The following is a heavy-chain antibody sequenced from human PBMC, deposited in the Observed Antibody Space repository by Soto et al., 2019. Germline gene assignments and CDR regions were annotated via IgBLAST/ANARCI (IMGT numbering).Heavy chain of an antibody. Sequence: SETLSLTCTVSGGSISSYYWSWIRQPPGKGLDLIGFMYYGGRTNYNLSLKSRVTISVDTSKMQVSLKLSSVTAADTAVYFCARGTPSPLIVRSSRGPWFDPWGQGTLVTVSS. V-gene: IGHV4-59*08. CDR1: GGSISSYY. CDR2: MYYGGRT. CDR3: ARGTPSPLIVRSSRGPWFDP. J-gene: IGHJ5*02. D-gene: IGHD2-15*01.